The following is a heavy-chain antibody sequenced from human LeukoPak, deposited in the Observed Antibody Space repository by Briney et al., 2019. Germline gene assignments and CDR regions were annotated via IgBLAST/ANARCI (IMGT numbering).Heavy chain of an antibody. CDR2: INHSGST. J-gene: IGHJ4*02. CDR1: GGSISGSSYY. V-gene: IGHV4-39*07. D-gene: IGHD1/OR15-1a*01. CDR3: ASGKNIPYYFDY. Sequence: SETLSLTCTVSGGSISGSSYYWSWIRQPPGKGLEWIGEINHSGSTNYNPSLKSRVTISVDTSKNQFSLKLSSVTAADTAVYYCASGKNIPYYFDYWGQGTLVTVSS.